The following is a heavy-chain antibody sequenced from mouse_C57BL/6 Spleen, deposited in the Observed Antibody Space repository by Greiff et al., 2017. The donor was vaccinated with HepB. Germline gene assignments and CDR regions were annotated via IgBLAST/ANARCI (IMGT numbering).Heavy chain of an antibody. V-gene: IGHV2-2*01. CDR2: IWSGGST. D-gene: IGHD2-4*01. CDR3: ARTSYYDYDGAWFAY. J-gene: IGHJ3*01. Sequence: VQRVESGPGLVQPSQSLSITCTVSGFSLTSYGVHWVRQSPGKGLEWLGVIWSGGSTDYNAAFISRLSISKDNSKSQVFFKMNSLQADDTAIYYCARTSYYDYDGAWFAYWGQGTLVTVSA. CDR1: GFSLTSYG.